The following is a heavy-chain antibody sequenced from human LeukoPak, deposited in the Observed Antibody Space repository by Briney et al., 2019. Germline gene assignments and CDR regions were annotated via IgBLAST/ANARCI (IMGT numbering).Heavy chain of an antibody. CDR1: GGSISPYF. CDR2: ISYTGST. Sequence: SETLSLTCTVSGGSISPYFWSWFRQPPGKGLEWIRYISYTGSTIYSPSLKSRVTISVDTSKNQFSLQLTSVIAADTAVYYCARDDYRGVTNFDPWGQGTLVTVSS. J-gene: IGHJ5*02. V-gene: IGHV4-59*01. D-gene: IGHD3-10*01. CDR3: ARDDYRGVTNFDP.